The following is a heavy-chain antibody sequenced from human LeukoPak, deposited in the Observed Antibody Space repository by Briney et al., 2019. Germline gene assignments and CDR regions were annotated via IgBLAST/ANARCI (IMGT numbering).Heavy chain of an antibody. CDR2: IYHSGST. CDR3: ARSYYYGSGSYFALDY. J-gene: IGHJ4*02. Sequence: SETLSLTCTVSGYSISSGYYWGWIRQPPGKGLEWIGSIYHSGSTYYNPSLKSRVTISVDTSKNQFSLKLSSVTAADTAVYYCARSYYYGSGSYFALDYWGQGTLVTVSS. V-gene: IGHV4-38-2*02. CDR1: GYSISSGYY. D-gene: IGHD3-10*01.